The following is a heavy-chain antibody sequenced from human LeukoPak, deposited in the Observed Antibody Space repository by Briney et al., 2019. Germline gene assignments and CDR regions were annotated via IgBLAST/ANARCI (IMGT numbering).Heavy chain of an antibody. CDR2: ISAYNGNT. D-gene: IGHD3-22*01. CDR3: ARDARLITMTSDEAFDI. V-gene: IGHV1-18*01. CDR1: GYTFTSYG. J-gene: IGHJ3*02. Sequence: GASVKVSCKASGYTFTSYGISWVRQAPGQGLEWMGWISAYNGNTNYAQKLQGRVTMTTDTSTSTAYMELRSLRSDDTAVYYCARDARLITMTSDEAFDIWGQGTMVTVSS.